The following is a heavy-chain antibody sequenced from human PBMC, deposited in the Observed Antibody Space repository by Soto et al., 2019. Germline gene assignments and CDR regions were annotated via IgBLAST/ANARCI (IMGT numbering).Heavy chain of an antibody. CDR1: GFTFSSYG. J-gene: IGHJ4*02. CDR3: ASVTYYGDYSIDY. Sequence: SLRLSCAASGFTFSSYGMHWVRQAPGKGLEWVAVISYDGSNKYYADSVKGRFTISRDNSKNTLYLQMNSLRAEDTAVYYCASVTYYGDYSIDYWGQGTLVTVSS. CDR2: ISYDGSNK. V-gene: IGHV3-30*03. D-gene: IGHD4-17*01.